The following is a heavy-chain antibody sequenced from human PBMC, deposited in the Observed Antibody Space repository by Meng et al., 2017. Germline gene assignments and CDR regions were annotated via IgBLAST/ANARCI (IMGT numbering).Heavy chain of an antibody. V-gene: IGHV3-33*01. D-gene: IGHD2-15*01. CDR1: GFTFSSYG. Sequence: GESLKISCAASGFTFSSYGMHWVRQAPGKGLEWVAVIWYDGSNKYYADSVKGRFTISRDNSKNTLYLQMNSLRAEDTAVYYCARGYCSGGSCSPVGVYYYGMDVWGQGTTVTVYS. CDR3: ARGYCSGGSCSPVGVYYYGMDV. CDR2: IWYDGSNK. J-gene: IGHJ6*02.